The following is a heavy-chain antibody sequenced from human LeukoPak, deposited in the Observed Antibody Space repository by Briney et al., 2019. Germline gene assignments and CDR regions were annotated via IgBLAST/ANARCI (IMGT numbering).Heavy chain of an antibody. V-gene: IGHV3-33*01. Sequence: GGSLRLSCAASGFTFSNYGMHWVRQAPGKGLEWVAVIWSDESNKYYADSVKGRFTISRDNFKNTLYLHMNRLRAEDTAVYYCARREVMVRGVLVYWGQGTLVTVSS. CDR1: GFTFSNYG. J-gene: IGHJ4*02. CDR2: IWSDESNK. D-gene: IGHD3-10*01. CDR3: ARREVMVRGVLVY.